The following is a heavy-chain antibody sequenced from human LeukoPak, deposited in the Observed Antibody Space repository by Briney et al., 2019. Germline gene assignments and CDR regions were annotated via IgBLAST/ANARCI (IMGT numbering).Heavy chain of an antibody. CDR3: ASIAVAGI. J-gene: IGHJ4*02. Sequence: GGSLRLSCAASGFTVSGNYMSWVRQAPGKGLEWVSIIYSGGSTFYADSVKGRFTIPRDNSKNTLYLHMSSLRAKDTAVYYCASIAVAGIWGQGTLVTVSS. CDR1: GFTVSGNY. CDR2: IYSGGST. V-gene: IGHV3-53*01. D-gene: IGHD6-19*01.